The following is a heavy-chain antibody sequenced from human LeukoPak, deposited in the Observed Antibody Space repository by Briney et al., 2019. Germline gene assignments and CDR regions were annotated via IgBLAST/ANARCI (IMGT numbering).Heavy chain of an antibody. CDR3: ARGRGAYATVNWFDP. J-gene: IGHJ5*02. D-gene: IGHD2-21*01. CDR2: IYYSGST. Sequence: PSQTLSLTCTVSGGSISSYYWSWIRQPPGKGLEWIGYIYYSGSTNYNPSLKSRVTISVDTSKNQFSLKLSSVTAADTAVYYCARGRGAYATVNWFDPWGQGTLVTVSS. CDR1: GGSISSYY. V-gene: IGHV4-59*01.